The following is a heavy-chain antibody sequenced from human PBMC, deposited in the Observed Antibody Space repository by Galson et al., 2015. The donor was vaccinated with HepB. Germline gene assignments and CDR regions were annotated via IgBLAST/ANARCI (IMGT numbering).Heavy chain of an antibody. V-gene: IGHV3-11*01. Sequence: SLRLSCAVSGFSFSDFYMTWIRQAPGKGLEWIAYISGSGTTTYYADSLKGRFTVSRDNAKKSLYFQMNSLRAEDTAVYYCAKAAGWFDPLGQGTLVTVSS. CDR2: ISGSGTTT. CDR1: GFSFSDFY. J-gene: IGHJ5*02. CDR3: AKAAGWFDP.